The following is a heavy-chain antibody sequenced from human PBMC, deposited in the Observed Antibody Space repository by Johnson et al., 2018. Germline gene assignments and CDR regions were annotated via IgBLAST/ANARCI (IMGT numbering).Heavy chain of an antibody. CDR3: ARDGGATAYYYYYYMDV. CDR2: ISYDGSNK. V-gene: IGHV3-30-3*01. Sequence: VQLVETGGGVVQPGRSLRLSCAASGFTFSSYAMHWVRQAPGKGLEWVAVISYDGSNKYYADSVKGRFTIYSDHSKNKQYLQMNSLRAEETAVYYCARDGGATAYYYYYYMDVWGKGTTVTVSS. D-gene: IGHD5-24*01. CDR1: GFTFSSYA. J-gene: IGHJ6*03.